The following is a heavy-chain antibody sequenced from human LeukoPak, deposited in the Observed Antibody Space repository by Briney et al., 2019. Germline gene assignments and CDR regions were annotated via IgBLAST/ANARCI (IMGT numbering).Heavy chain of an antibody. CDR2: IYHSGST. D-gene: IGHD2-2*01. V-gene: IGHV4-38-2*01. CDR1: GYSISSGYY. CDR3: ARRAHCSSTSCHYYYYYYMHV. J-gene: IGHJ6*03. Sequence: PSETLSLTCAVSGYSISSGYYWGWIRQPPGKGLEWTGSIYHSGSTYYNPSLKSRVTISVDTSKNQFSLKLSSVTAADTAVYYCARRAHCSSTSCHYYYYYYMHVWGKGTTVTVSS.